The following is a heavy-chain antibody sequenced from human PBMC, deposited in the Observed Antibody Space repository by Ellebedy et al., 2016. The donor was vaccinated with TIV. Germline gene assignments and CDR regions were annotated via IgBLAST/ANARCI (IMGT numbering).Heavy chain of an antibody. Sequence: SETLSLXXAVSGGSISSSNWWSWIRQPPGKGLEWIGEINHSGSTNYNPSLKSRVTISVDTSKNQFSLKLSSVTAADTAVYYCARGPGYLRYFPLVYWGQGTLVTVSS. J-gene: IGHJ4*02. V-gene: IGHV4-4*02. D-gene: IGHD3-9*01. CDR1: GGSISSSNW. CDR3: ARGPGYLRYFPLVY. CDR2: INHSGST.